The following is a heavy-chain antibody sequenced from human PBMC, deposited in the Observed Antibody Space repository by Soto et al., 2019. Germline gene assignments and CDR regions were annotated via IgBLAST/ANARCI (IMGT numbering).Heavy chain of an antibody. D-gene: IGHD1-1*01. Sequence: QVQLVESGGGVVQPGRSLRLSCAASGFTFSSYGMHWVRQAPGKGLEWVTVISYDGNVAYYADSVEGRFTISRDNSKNTLYLQMHSLRTEDTAMYYCAKEGPITNWYFDYWGQGTLVTVSS. CDR3: AKEGPITNWYFDY. V-gene: IGHV3-30*18. J-gene: IGHJ4*02. CDR1: GFTFSSYG. CDR2: ISYDGNVA.